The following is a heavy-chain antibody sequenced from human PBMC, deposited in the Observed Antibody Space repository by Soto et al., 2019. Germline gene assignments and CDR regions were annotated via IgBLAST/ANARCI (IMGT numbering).Heavy chain of an antibody. CDR2: IYWDDDK. CDR1: GFSLTTSGVG. Sequence: QIALKESGPTVVKPAETLTLTCTFSGFSLTTSGVGVGWIRQSPGKAPEWLALIYWDDDKRYSASLKSRLTITKDTSKNQVVLTMASVAPADTATYYCADRILRTVFGLVTTTAIYFDFWGQGTPVVVSS. D-gene: IGHD3-3*01. J-gene: IGHJ4*02. V-gene: IGHV2-5*02. CDR3: ADRILRTVFGLVTTTAIYFDF.